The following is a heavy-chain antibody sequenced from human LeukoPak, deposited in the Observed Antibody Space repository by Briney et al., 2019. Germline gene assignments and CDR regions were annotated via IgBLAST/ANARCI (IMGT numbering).Heavy chain of an antibody. CDR2: FDPEDGET. CDR3: ATSMWDSSGYYAFDI. D-gene: IGHD3-22*01. Sequence: ASVKVSCKVSGYTLTELSMHWVRQAPGKGLEWMGGFDPEDGETIYAQKFQGRVTMTEDTSTDTAYMELSSLRSEDTAVYYCATSMWDSSGYYAFDIWGQGTMVTVSS. J-gene: IGHJ3*02. V-gene: IGHV1-24*01. CDR1: GYTLTELS.